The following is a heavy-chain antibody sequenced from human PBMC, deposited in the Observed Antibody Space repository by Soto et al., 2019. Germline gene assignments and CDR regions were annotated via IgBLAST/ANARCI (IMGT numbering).Heavy chain of an antibody. J-gene: IGHJ3*02. V-gene: IGHV5-51*01. Sequence: PVASLKISCKGSGYRFTIYWIVCVRQMPRKGPEWMGIIYPGGSDTVYSQSLQGHVTISADKSITPDDLRVSSLKASDTTMYYCARPRNRILYYYDSSDDAFDIWSEGTMDTVS. D-gene: IGHD3-22*01. CDR1: GYRFTIYW. CDR3: ARPRNRILYYYDSSDDAFDI. CDR2: IYPGGSDT.